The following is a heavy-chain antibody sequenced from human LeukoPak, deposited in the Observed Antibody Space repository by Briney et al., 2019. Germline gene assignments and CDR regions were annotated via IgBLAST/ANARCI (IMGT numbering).Heavy chain of an antibody. CDR3: ARAAPYGGNSRPFDY. CDR2: IIPIFGTA. J-gene: IGHJ4*02. D-gene: IGHD4-23*01. V-gene: IGHV1-69*13. Sequence: SVKVSCKASGGTFSSYAISWVRQAPGQGLEWMGGIIPIFGTANYAQKFQGRVTITADESTSTAYMELRSLRSDDTAVYYCARAAPYGGNSRPFDYWGQGTLVTVSS. CDR1: GGTFSSYA.